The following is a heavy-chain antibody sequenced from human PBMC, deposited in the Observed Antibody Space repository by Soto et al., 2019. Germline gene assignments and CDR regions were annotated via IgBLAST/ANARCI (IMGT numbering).Heavy chain of an antibody. D-gene: IGHD3-9*01. Sequence: GGSLRLSCAASGFTFSSYAMSWVRQAPGKGLEWVGRIKSKTDGGTTDYAAPVKGRFTISRDDSKNTLYLQMNSLKTEDTAVYYCTTVSPTDYDILTGYDYWGQGTLVTVSS. J-gene: IGHJ4*02. V-gene: IGHV3-15*01. CDR1: GFTFSSYA. CDR2: IKSKTDGGTT. CDR3: TTVSPTDYDILTGYDY.